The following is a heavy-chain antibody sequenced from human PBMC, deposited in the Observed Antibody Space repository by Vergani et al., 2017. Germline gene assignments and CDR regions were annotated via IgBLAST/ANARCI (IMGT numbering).Heavy chain of an antibody. CDR3: ARQRGQQLVNYYYYGMDV. D-gene: IGHD6-13*01. CDR2: ISYDGSNK. J-gene: IGHJ6*02. V-gene: IGHV3-30*03. CDR1: GFTFSSYG. Sequence: QVQLVESGGGVVQPGRSLRLSCAASGFTFSSYGMHWVRQAPGKGLEWVAVISYDGSNKYYADSVKGRFTISRDNSKNTLYLQMNSLRAEDTAVYYCARQRGQQLVNYYYYGMDVWGQGTTVTVSS.